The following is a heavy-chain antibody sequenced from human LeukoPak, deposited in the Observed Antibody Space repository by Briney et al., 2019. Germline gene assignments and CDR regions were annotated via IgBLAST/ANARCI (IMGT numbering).Heavy chain of an antibody. V-gene: IGHV1-69*06. Sequence: SVKVSCKASGVTFSDYALNWVRQAPGQGLEWMGVFIPILDTANSTQKFQGRLTITADKSTNTVYMELSSLRFDDTAVYFCAGIPVFGVVLHQEPVWGKGTTVTVSS. CDR1: GVTFSDYA. CDR2: FIPILDTA. D-gene: IGHD3-3*01. J-gene: IGHJ6*03. CDR3: AGIPVFGVVLHQEPV.